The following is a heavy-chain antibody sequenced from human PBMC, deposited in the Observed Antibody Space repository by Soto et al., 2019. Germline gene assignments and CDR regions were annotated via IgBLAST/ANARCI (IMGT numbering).Heavy chain of an antibody. V-gene: IGHV4-59*01. CDR2: ISYSGNA. CDR3: ARGVGSSPPRY. J-gene: IGHJ4*02. CDR1: GGSINGYY. D-gene: IGHD1-26*01. Sequence: SETLSLTGTVSGGSINGYYWSWIRQPPGKGLEWIGYISYSGNANYIPSLKSRVFMSIDASKNQISLNLTSATAADTAVYYCARGVGSSPPRYWGQGTLVTVSS.